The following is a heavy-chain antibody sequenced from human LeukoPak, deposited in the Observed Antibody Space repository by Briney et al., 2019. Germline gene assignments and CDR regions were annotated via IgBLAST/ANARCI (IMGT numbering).Heavy chain of an antibody. CDR3: ARRGITMVRGAFDP. D-gene: IGHD3-10*01. V-gene: IGHV5-51*01. Sequence: GESLKISCKGSGYSFTNYWIGWVRQMPGKGLEWMGIIYPDDSDTRYSPSFQGQVTISADTSISTAYLQWSSLKASDTAMYYCARRGITMVRGAFDPWGQGTLVTVSS. J-gene: IGHJ5*02. CDR1: GYSFTNYW. CDR2: IYPDDSDT.